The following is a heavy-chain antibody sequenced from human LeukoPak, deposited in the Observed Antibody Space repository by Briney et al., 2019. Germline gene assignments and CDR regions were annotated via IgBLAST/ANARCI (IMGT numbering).Heavy chain of an antibody. Sequence: AASVKVSCKASGYTFTGYYMHWVRQAPGQGLEWMGWINTNTGNPTYAQGFTGRFVFSLDTSVSTAYLQISSLKAEDTAVYYCARVDPPYYYDSSGYYRYWGQGTLVTVSS. J-gene: IGHJ4*02. CDR3: ARVDPPYYYDSSGYYRY. CDR2: INTNTGNP. CDR1: GYTFTGYY. D-gene: IGHD3-22*01. V-gene: IGHV7-4-1*02.